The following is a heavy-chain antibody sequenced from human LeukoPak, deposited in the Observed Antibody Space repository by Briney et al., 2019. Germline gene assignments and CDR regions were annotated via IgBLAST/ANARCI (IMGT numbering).Heavy chain of an antibody. V-gene: IGHV1-46*01. CDR3: ARDHTFVRYYYYYGMDV. D-gene: IGHD2/OR15-2a*01. CDR1: GYTFTSYY. J-gene: IGHJ6*02. Sequence: ASVKVSCKASGYTFTSYYMHWVRQDPGQGLEWMGIITPSGGSTSYAQKFQGRVTMTRDTSTSTVYMELSSLRSEDTAVYYCARDHTFVRYYYYYGMDVWGQGTAVTVSS. CDR2: ITPSGGST.